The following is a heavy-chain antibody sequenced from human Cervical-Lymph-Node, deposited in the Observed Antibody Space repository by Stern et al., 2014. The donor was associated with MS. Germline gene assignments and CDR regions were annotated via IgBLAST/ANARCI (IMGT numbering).Heavy chain of an antibody. J-gene: IGHJ4*02. CDR3: ATHAPGVVPAALDY. CDR2: IYWDDSK. Sequence: QVTLRESGPTLVKPTQTLTLTCTFSGFSLSTSGVGVGWIRQPPGKSLEWLALIYWDDSKRYSPSLKNRLTITKDTSKNQVVLTMNNMDPVDTATFYCATHAPGVVPAALDYWGQGTLVTVS. CDR1: GFSLSTSGVG. V-gene: IGHV2-5*02. D-gene: IGHD2-2*01.